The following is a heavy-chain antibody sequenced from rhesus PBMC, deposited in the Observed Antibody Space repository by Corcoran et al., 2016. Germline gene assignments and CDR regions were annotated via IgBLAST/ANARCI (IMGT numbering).Heavy chain of an antibody. CDR2: ISVSSGST. V-gene: IGHV4-99*01. CDR1: GYSISSGYY. CDR3: ARRRQLASFDY. Sequence: QVQLQESGPGLVKPSETLSLTCAVSGYSISSGYYWGWIRQPPGKGLEYIGYISVSSGSTYYNPSLKSRVTISKDTSKNQFYLKLSSVTAADTAVYYCARRRQLASFDYWGQGVLVTVSS. D-gene: IGHD6-25*01. J-gene: IGHJ4*01.